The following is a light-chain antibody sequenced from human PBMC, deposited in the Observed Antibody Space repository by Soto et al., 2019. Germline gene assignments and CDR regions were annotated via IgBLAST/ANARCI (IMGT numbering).Light chain of an antibody. CDR2: GAS. V-gene: IGKV1-39*01. CDR3: QHCLTTPRT. Sequence: DIQMTQFPSSLSASVGERVTITCRASQTISTCLNWYQQKAGTAPKLLIYGASDLESGIPSRFSGSGSVTYFTLTISSLQPEDFAIYYCQHCLTTPRTFGQGTRVEI. CDR1: QTISTC. J-gene: IGKJ1*01.